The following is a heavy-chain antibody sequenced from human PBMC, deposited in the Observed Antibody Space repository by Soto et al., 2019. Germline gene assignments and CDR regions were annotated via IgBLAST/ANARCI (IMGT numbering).Heavy chain of an antibody. D-gene: IGHD3-9*01. CDR3: ASGNILTGYYLDYYYGMDV. CDR1: GGTFSSYV. V-gene: IGHV1-69*13. CDR2: IIPIFGTA. J-gene: IGHJ6*02. Sequence: SVKVSCKASGGTFSSYVISWVRQAPGQGLEWMGGIIPIFGTANYAQKFQGRVTITADESTSTAYMELSSLRSEDTAVYYCASGNILTGYYLDYYYGMDVWGQGTTVTVSS.